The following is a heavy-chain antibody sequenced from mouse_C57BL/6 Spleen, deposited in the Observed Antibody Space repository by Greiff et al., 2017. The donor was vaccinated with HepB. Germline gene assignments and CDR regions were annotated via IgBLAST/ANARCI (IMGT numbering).Heavy chain of an antibody. J-gene: IGHJ1*03. CDR3: ARGVYDYDLHWYFDV. D-gene: IGHD2-4*01. V-gene: IGHV1-69*01. Sequence: QVQLQQPGAELVMPGASVKLSCKASGYTFTSYWMHWVKQRPGQGLEWIGEIDPSDSYTNYNQKFKGKSTLTVDKSSSTAYMQLSSLTSEDSAVYYCARGVYDYDLHWYFDVWGTGTTVTDSS. CDR1: GYTFTSYW. CDR2: IDPSDSYT.